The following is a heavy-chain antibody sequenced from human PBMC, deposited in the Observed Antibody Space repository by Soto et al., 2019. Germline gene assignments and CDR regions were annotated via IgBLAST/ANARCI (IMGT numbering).Heavy chain of an antibody. V-gene: IGHV2-26*01. D-gene: IGHD3-3*01. J-gene: IGHJ4*02. CDR3: ARTLPFWSGYYHYLYFDY. CDR1: GFSLSNARMG. Sequence: QVTLKESGPVLVKPTETLTLTCTVSGFSLSNARMGVSWIRQPPGKALEWLAHIFSNDEKSYSTSLKSRLTISKDTSKSQVVLTMTNMDPVDTATYYCARTLPFWSGYYHYLYFDYWGQGTLVTVSS. CDR2: IFSNDEK.